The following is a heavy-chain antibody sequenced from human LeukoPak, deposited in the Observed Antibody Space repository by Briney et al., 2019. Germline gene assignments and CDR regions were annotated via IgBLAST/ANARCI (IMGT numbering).Heavy chain of an antibody. CDR3: ARGTYGSGNYYYFDY. V-gene: IGHV4-30-4*01. Sequence: SETLSLTCTVSGGSISSGDYYWRWIRQPPGKGLEWIGYIFYSGSTYCNPSLKSRVTMSVDTSKNQFSLRLSSVTAADTAVFFCARGTYGSGNYYYFDYWGQGTLVTVSS. J-gene: IGHJ4*02. CDR2: IFYSGST. CDR1: GGSISSGDYY. D-gene: IGHD3-10*01.